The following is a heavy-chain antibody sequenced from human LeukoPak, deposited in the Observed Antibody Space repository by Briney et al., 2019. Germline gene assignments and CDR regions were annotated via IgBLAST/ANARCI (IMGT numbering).Heavy chain of an antibody. CDR2: INHSGST. CDR1: GGSFSGYY. CDR3: ARGRDGYNFGSGFYYFDY. J-gene: IGHJ4*02. D-gene: IGHD5-24*01. V-gene: IGHV4-34*01. Sequence: SETLSLTRAVYGGSFSGYYWSWIRQPPGKGLEWIGEINHSGSTNYNPSLKSRVTISVDTSKNQFSLKLSSVTAADTAVYYCARGRDGYNFGSGFYYFDYWGQGTLVTVSS.